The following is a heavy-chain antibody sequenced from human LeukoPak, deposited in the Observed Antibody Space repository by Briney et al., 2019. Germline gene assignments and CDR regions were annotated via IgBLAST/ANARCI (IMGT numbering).Heavy chain of an antibody. D-gene: IGHD1-26*01. Sequence: SGTLCLTCTVSGGSINTYYWSWIRQPPGKGLEWIGYIHYSGTTNFNPSLMSRLTLSVDTSNNQFSLRLGSLTAADTAVYYCARSLGATRYNLKYYFFYGLDVWGQGTTVTVSS. V-gene: IGHV4-59*13. CDR2: IHYSGTT. CDR3: ARSLGATRYNLKYYFFYGLDV. J-gene: IGHJ6*02. CDR1: GGSINTYY.